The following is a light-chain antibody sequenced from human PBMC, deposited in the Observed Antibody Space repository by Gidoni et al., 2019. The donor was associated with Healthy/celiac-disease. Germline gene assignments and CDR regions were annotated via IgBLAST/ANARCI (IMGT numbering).Light chain of an antibody. V-gene: IGKV1-33*01. CDR2: DAS. CDR1: QDISNY. Sequence: DIQLTQSPSSLSASVGDRVNITCQASQDISNYLNWYQQKPGKAPKLLIYDASNLETGVPSRFSGSGSGTDFTFTISSLQPEDIATYYCQQYDNLPHFGGGTKVEIK. CDR3: QQYDNLPH. J-gene: IGKJ4*01.